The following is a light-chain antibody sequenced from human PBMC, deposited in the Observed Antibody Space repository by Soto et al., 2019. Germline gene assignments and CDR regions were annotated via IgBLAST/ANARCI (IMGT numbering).Light chain of an antibody. CDR1: GSDVGGYDY. CDR3: SSYTSSSTVV. CDR2: EVS. Sequence: QSVLTQPASVSGSPGQSITISCTGTGSDVGGYDYVSWYQQHPGKAPKLMIYEVSNRPSGVSNRFSGSKFGNTASLTISGLQAEDEADYYCSSYTSSSTVVFGGGTKVTVL. J-gene: IGLJ2*01. V-gene: IGLV2-14*01.